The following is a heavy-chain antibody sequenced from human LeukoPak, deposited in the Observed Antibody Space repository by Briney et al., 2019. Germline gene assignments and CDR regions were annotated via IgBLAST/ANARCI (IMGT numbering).Heavy chain of an antibody. Sequence: GGSLRLSCAASGFPFSSSGMHWVRQAPGKGLEWVAFIRSDGSNKYYADSVKGRFTISRDNAKNTLYLQMNSLRAEDTAVYYCAKSLGYCSSTNCLVDYWGQGTLVTVSS. CDR3: AKSLGYCSSTNCLVDY. CDR1: GFPFSSSG. D-gene: IGHD2-2*01. J-gene: IGHJ4*02. V-gene: IGHV3-30*02. CDR2: IRSDGSNK.